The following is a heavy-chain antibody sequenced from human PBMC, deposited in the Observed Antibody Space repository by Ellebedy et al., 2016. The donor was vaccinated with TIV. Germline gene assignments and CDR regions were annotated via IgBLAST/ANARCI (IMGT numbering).Heavy chain of an antibody. CDR3: ARELFGGYDSGY. D-gene: IGHD5-12*01. CDR1: GFTFSSYW. CDR2: VNTDGNST. Sequence: PGGSLRLSCAASGFTFSSYWMHWVRQAPGKGLVWVSRVNTDGNSTAYADSVKGRFTISRDNAKNTLYLQMNSLRAEDTAVYYCARELFGGYDSGYWGQGTLVTVSS. V-gene: IGHV3-74*01. J-gene: IGHJ4*02.